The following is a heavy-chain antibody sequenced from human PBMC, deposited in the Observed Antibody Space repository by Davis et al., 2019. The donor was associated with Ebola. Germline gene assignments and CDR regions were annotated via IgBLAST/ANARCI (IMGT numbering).Heavy chain of an antibody. CDR3: ARGREVGIAARRSFGPRNPKKNRGGYYYMDV. CDR1: GGSISSYY. J-gene: IGHJ6*03. D-gene: IGHD6-6*01. Sequence: PSETLSLTCTVSGGSISSYYWSWIRQPPGKGLEWIGYIYYSGSTNYNPSLKSRVTISVDTSKNQFSLKLSSVTAADTAVYYCARGREVGIAARRSFGPRNPKKNRGGYYYMDVWGKGTTVTVSS. V-gene: IGHV4-59*12. CDR2: IYYSGST.